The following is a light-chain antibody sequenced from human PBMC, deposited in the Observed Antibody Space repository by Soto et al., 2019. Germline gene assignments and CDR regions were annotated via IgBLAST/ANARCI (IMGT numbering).Light chain of an antibody. J-gene: IGLJ2*01. CDR3: CSYVGSSPHVV. V-gene: IGLV2-23*01. Sequence: QSVLTQPASVSGSPGQSITISCTGTSSDIGSYNLVSWYQQHPGKAPKLMIYEGSKRPSGVSNRFSGSTSGNTASLTISGLQADDEADYYCCSYVGSSPHVVFGGGTKLTVL. CDR2: EGS. CDR1: SSDIGSYNL.